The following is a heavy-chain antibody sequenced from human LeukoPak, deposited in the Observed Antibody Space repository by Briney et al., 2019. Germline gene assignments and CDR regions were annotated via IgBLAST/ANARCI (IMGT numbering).Heavy chain of an antibody. CDR3: ARDRDDDPNSSWYRSGLNWFDP. CDR2: IYYSRST. J-gene: IGHJ5*02. CDR1: GGSISSSSYY. D-gene: IGHD6-13*01. Sequence: SETLPLTCTVSGGSISSSSYYWGWIRPPPGKGLEWIGSIYYSRSTYYNPSLKSRVTISVDTSKNQFSLKLSSVTAADTAVYYCARDRDDDPNSSWYRSGLNWFDPWGQGTLDSVPS. V-gene: IGHV4-39*07.